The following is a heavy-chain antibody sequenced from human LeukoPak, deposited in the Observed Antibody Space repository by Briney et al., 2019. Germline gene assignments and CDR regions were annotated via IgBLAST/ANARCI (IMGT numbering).Heavy chain of an antibody. CDR2: IYHSGST. J-gene: IGHJ4*02. D-gene: IGHD3-22*01. Sequence: SETLSLTCAVSGGSISSNNWWSWVRQPPGRGLELIGEIYHSGSTNYNPSLKSRVTISVDKAKNQFSLKLTSVTAADTAVYFCARRIISGYTDYWGQGTLVTVSS. CDR1: GGSISSNNW. V-gene: IGHV4-4*02. CDR3: ARRIISGYTDY.